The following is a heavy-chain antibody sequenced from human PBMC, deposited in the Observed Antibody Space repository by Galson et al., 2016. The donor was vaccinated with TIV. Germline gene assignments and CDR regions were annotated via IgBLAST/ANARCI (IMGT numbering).Heavy chain of an antibody. CDR1: GFSFDDYA. J-gene: IGHJ6*02. V-gene: IGHV3-9*01. CDR3: AKGRGYSYRSPQVYYYGFDV. D-gene: IGHD5-18*01. Sequence: SLRLSCAASGFSFDDYAMHWVRQAPGKGLEWVSGISSNSVYIGYAGSVKGRFTISRDNAKKSLNLQMNSLRGDDTALYYCAKGRGYSYRSPQVYYYGFDVWGQGTTVTVSS. CDR2: ISSNSVYI.